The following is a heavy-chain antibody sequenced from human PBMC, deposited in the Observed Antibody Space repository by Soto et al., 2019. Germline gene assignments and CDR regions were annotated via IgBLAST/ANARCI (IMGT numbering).Heavy chain of an antibody. CDR3: ARYIRESCGGDCYPYYHGMDV. CDR1: GYTFTSYG. J-gene: IGHJ6*02. Sequence: GAAVKVSCKASGYTFTSYGISWVRQAPGQGLDRMGWISAYNGNTNYAQKLQGRVTMTTDTSTSTAYRELRSLRSDDTAVYYCARYIRESCGGDCYPYYHGMDVWGQGTTVTVSS. D-gene: IGHD2-21*02. V-gene: IGHV1-18*01. CDR2: ISAYNGNT.